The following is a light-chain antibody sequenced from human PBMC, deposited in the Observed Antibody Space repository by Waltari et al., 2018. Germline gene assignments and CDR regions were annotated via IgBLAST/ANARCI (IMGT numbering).Light chain of an antibody. CDR2: AFV. CDR1: RSNIGAGYD. CDR3: QSYDSSLNAV. Sequence: QSVLTQPPSVSGAPGHSVTISCTGSRSNIGAGYDVHWYQQLPGAAPKLLIYAFVNRPSGVPDRFYGSKSGTSASLAINGLQAEDEAIYYCQSYDSSLNAVFGGGTKVTVL. J-gene: IGLJ3*02. V-gene: IGLV1-40*01.